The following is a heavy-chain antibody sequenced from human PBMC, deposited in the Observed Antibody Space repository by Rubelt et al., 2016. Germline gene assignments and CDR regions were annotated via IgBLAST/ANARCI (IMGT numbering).Heavy chain of an antibody. V-gene: IGHV3-23*01. D-gene: IGHD3-22*01. J-gene: IGHJ5*02. CDR2: ISGSGGST. CDR3: AKGRYDSSGYSNWFDP. Sequence: RQAPGKGLEWVSAISGSGGSTYYADSVKGRFTISRDNSKNTLYLQMNSLRAEDTAVYYCAKGRYDSSGYSNWFDPWGQGTLVTVSS.